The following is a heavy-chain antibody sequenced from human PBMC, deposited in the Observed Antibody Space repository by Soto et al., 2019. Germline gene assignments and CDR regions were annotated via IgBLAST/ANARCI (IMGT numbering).Heavy chain of an antibody. V-gene: IGHV4-34*01. CDR1: GGSFSGYY. J-gene: IGHJ6*02. CDR2: INHSGST. Sequence: SETLSLTCAVYGGSFSGYYWSWIRQPPGKGLEWIGEINHSGSTNYNPSLKSRVTISVDTSKNQFSLKLSSVTAADTAVYYCARGQTAARIQHSRSYYYYGMDVWGQGTTVTVSS. CDR3: ARGQTAARIQHSRSYYYYGMDV. D-gene: IGHD6-6*01.